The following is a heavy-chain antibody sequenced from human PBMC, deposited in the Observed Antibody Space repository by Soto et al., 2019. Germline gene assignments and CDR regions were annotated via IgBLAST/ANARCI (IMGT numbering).Heavy chain of an antibody. CDR3: ALSSIAAKGRWFDP. Sequence: PSETLSLTCTVSGGSISSYYWSWIRQPPGKGLEWIGYIYYSGSTNYNPSLKSRVTISVDTSKNQFSLKLSSVTAADTAVYYCALSSIAAKGRWFDPWGQGTLVTVS. J-gene: IGHJ5*02. CDR2: IYYSGST. CDR1: GGSISSYY. D-gene: IGHD6-6*01. V-gene: IGHV4-59*01.